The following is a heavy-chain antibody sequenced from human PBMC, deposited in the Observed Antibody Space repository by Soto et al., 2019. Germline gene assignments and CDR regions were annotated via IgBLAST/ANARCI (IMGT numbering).Heavy chain of an antibody. J-gene: IGHJ4*02. Sequence: QVQLVESGGGVVQPGRSLRLSCAASGFTFSSYAMHWVRQAPGKGLEWVAVISYDGSNKYYADSVKGRFTISRDNSKNTLYLQMNSLRAEDTAVYYCARGPYYYDSSGFDYWGQGTLVTVSS. CDR3: ARGPYYYDSSGFDY. V-gene: IGHV3-30-3*01. D-gene: IGHD3-22*01. CDR2: ISYDGSNK. CDR1: GFTFSSYA.